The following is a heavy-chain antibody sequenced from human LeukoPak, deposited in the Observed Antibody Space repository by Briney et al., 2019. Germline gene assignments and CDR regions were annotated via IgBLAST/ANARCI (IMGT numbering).Heavy chain of an antibody. CDR2: IYYSGST. J-gene: IGHJ4*02. D-gene: IGHD6-6*01. CDR3: ARTYRSSSHFDY. CDR1: GGSISSGGYC. V-gene: IGHV4-31*03. Sequence: SETLSLTCTVSGGSISSGGYCWSWIRQHPGKGLEWIGYIYYSGSTYYNPSLKSRVTISVDTSKNQFSLKVSSVTAADTAVYYCARTYRSSSHFDYWGQGTLVTVSS.